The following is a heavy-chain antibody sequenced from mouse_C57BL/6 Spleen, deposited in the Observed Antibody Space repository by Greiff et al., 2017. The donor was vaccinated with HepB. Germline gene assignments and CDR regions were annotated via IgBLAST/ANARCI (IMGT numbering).Heavy chain of an antibody. V-gene: IGHV1-55*01. J-gene: IGHJ1*03. Sequence: VQLQQSGAELVKPGASVKMSCKASGYTFTSYWITWVKQRPGQGLEWIGDIYPGSGSTNYNEKFKSKATLTVDTSSSTAYMQLSSLTSEDSAVYYCARSGITTVVAHWYFDVWGTGTTVTVSS. CDR1: GYTFTSYW. CDR2: IYPGSGST. D-gene: IGHD1-1*01. CDR3: ARSGITTVVAHWYFDV.